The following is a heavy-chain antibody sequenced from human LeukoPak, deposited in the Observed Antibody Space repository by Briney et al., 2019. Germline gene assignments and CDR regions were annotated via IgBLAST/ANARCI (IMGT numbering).Heavy chain of an antibody. CDR1: GGSISSGDYY. V-gene: IGHV4-30-4*01. J-gene: IGHJ4*02. CDR2: IYYSGNT. Sequence: SQTLSLTCTVSGGSISSGDYYWSWIRQPPGKGLEWIGYIYYSGNTYYNPSLKSRVTISVDTSKNQFSLKLSSVTAADTAVHYCARGDYDYVFDYWGQGTLVTVSS. CDR3: ARGDYDYVFDY. D-gene: IGHD3-16*01.